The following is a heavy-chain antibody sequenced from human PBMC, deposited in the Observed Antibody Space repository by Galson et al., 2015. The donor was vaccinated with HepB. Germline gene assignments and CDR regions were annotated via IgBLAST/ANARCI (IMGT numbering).Heavy chain of an antibody. D-gene: IGHD6-13*01. Sequence: SVKVSCKASGGTFSSYTISWVRQAPGQGLEWMGRIIPILGIANYAQKFQGRVTITADKSTSTAYMELSSLRSEDTAVYYRAREEPQAAAGPFDYWGQGTLVTVSS. CDR1: GGTFSSYT. J-gene: IGHJ4*02. CDR2: IIPILGIA. V-gene: IGHV1-69*04. CDR3: AREEPQAAAGPFDY.